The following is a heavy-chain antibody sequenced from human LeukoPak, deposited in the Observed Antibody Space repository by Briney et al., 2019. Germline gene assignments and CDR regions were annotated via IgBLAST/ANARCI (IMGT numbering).Heavy chain of an antibody. V-gene: IGHV3-23*01. D-gene: IGHD5-12*01. Sequence: GGSLGLSCAASGFTFSSYVMNWVCQAPGKGLEWVSAISGPGGGTYYADSVKGRFTISRDNSKNTLYLQMNSLRVEDTAIYYCAKAPQGYNSYALPANWGQGTLVTVSS. CDR3: AKAPQGYNSYALPAN. J-gene: IGHJ4*02. CDR2: ISGPGGGT. CDR1: GFTFSSYV.